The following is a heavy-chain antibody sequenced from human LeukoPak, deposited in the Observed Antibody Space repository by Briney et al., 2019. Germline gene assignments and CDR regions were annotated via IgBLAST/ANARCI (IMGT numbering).Heavy chain of an antibody. J-gene: IGHJ4*02. D-gene: IGHD1-1*01. CDR1: GFSFNSAW. Sequence: PGGSLRPSCVVSGFSFNSAWMGWVRQAPGKGLEWVGRIKSKADGGTADYAAPVKGRFTISRDDSKNTVFLQMNSLKTEGTAVYYCSTGGGTNDFWGLGALVTVSS. CDR2: IKSKADGGTA. CDR3: STGGGTNDF. V-gene: IGHV3-15*01.